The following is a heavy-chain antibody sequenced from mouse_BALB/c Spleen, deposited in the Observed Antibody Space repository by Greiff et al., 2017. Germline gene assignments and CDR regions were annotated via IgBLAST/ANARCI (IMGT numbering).Heavy chain of an antibody. Sequence: LKQPGSELVRPGASVKLSCKASGYTFTSYWMHWVKQRPGQGLEWIGNIYPGSGSTNYDEKFKSKATLTVDTSSSTAYMQLSSLTSEDSAVYYCTRRGDYAMDYWGQGTSVTVSS. J-gene: IGHJ4*01. CDR1: GYTFTSYW. CDR3: TRRGDYAMDY. V-gene: IGHV1S22*01. CDR2: IYPGSGST.